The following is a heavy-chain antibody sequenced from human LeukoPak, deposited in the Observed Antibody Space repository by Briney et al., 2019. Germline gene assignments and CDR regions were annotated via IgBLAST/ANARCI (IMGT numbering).Heavy chain of an antibody. CDR1: GFTFSSYA. J-gene: IGHJ4*02. V-gene: IGHV3-23*01. D-gene: IGHD6-13*01. CDR2: ISGSGGST. Sequence: GGSLRLSCAASGFTFSSYAMSWVRQAPGKGLEWVSAISGSGGSTDYADSVKGRFTIARDNSKNTLYLQMNSLRAEDTAVYYCAKDPSAATGDSDYWGQGTLVTVSS. CDR3: AKDPSAATGDSDY.